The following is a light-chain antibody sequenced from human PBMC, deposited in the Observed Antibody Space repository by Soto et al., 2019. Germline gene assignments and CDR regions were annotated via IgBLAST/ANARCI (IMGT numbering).Light chain of an antibody. V-gene: IGKV1-39*01. J-gene: IGKJ4*01. CDR3: QQSYSTPH. Sequence: DIQMTQSLSSLSASVGDRVTITCRASQSISSYLNWYQQKPGKAPKLLIYAASSLQSGVPSRFSGSGSGTDFTLTISSLQPEDFATYYCQQSYSTPHFGGGTKVDIK. CDR1: QSISSY. CDR2: AAS.